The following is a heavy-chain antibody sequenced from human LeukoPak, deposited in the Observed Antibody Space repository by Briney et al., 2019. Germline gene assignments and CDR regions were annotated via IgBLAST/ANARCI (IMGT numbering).Heavy chain of an antibody. V-gene: IGHV3-7*01. Sequence: GGSLRLSCAASGFTFSSYWMSWVRQAPGKGLEWVANIKQDGSEKYYVDSVKGRFTISRDNAKNSLYLQMNSLRAEDTAVYYCARDNDTSGWVFDYWGQGTLVTVSS. CDR3: ARDNDTSGWVFDY. CDR1: GFTFSSYW. J-gene: IGHJ4*02. CDR2: IKQDGSEK. D-gene: IGHD6-19*01.